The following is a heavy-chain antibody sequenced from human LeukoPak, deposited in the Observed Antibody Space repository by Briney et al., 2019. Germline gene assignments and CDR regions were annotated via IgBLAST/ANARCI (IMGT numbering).Heavy chain of an antibody. CDR3: ARYIWSHGRFDP. D-gene: IGHD1-14*01. Sequence: KPSETLSLTCTVSGGSISSYYWSWIRQPPGRGLEWIGYIYYSGSTNYNPSLKSRVTISVDTSKNQFSLKLSSVTAADTAVYYCARYIWSHGRFDPWGQGTLVTVSS. CDR1: GGSISSYY. J-gene: IGHJ5*02. V-gene: IGHV4-59*01. CDR2: IYYSGST.